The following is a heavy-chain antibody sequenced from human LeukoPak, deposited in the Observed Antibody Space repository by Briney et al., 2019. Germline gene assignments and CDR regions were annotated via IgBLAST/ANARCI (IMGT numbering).Heavy chain of an antibody. CDR2: IYYSGGT. D-gene: IGHD3-3*01. CDR1: GGSISSYY. CDR3: ARQSGPDNWFDP. V-gene: IGHV4-59*08. J-gene: IGHJ5*02. Sequence: SETLSLTCTVSGGSISSYYWSWIRQPPGKGLGWIGYIYYSGGTNYNPSLKSRVTISVDTSKNQFSLKLSSVTAADTAVYYCARQSGPDNWFDPWGQGTLVTVSS.